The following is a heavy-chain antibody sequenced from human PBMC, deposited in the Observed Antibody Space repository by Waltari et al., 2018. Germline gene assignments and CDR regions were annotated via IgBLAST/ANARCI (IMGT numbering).Heavy chain of an antibody. Sequence: QVQLVQSGAAVQRPGASVNVSCKASGYTFSDYSLHWGRQAPGQGLQWMGGINPKSGDRSLPQRFQGRVTLTGDTSLSTVYMELRSLRSDDTAVYYCVRLSPGAGKGFDEWGLGTTVTVSS. V-gene: IGHV1-2*02. J-gene: IGHJ3*01. CDR2: INPKSGDR. CDR1: GYTFSDYS. D-gene: IGHD3-10*01. CDR3: VRLSPGAGKGFDE.